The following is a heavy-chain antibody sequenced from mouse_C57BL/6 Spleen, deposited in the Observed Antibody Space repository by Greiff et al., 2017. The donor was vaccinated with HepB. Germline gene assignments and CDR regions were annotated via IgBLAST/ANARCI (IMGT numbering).Heavy chain of an antibody. V-gene: IGHV2-6-1*01. CDR1: GFSLTSYG. CDR3: ARHSMFTTGLFMDY. Sequence: VQLQQSGPGLVAPSQSLSITCTVSGFSLTSYGVHWVRQPPGKGLEWLVVIWSDGSTTYNSALKSRLSISKDNSKSQVFLKMNSLHTDDTAMYYCARHSMFTTGLFMDYWGQGTSVTVSS. J-gene: IGHJ4*01. D-gene: IGHD2-2*01. CDR2: IWSDGST.